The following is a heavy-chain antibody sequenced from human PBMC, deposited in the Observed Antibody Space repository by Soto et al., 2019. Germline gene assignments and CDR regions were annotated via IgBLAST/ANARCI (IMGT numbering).Heavy chain of an antibody. CDR2: ISSNGAGT. J-gene: IGHJ4*02. D-gene: IGHD3-22*01. V-gene: IGHV3-23*01. Sequence: PGGSLRLSCAASGFTFSKYAMTWARQAPGKGLEWVSAISSNGAGTYYADSVKGRFTISRDNAKNSLYLQMNSLRAEDTAVYYCARGHDSSGYPLFHYWGQGTLVTVSS. CDR3: ARGHDSSGYPLFHY. CDR1: GFTFSKYA.